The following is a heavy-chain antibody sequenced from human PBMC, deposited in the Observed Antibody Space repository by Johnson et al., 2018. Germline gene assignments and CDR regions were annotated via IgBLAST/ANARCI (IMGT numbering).Heavy chain of an antibody. Sequence: VQLVETGAEVKKPGASVKVSCKASGYTFTSYDINWVRQATGQGLEWMGWMNPNSGNTGYAQKFQGRVTMTRNTSISTAYMELSGLRSEDTAVYYCSRIDSDSSSWYEYYYYGMDVWGQGTTVTVSS. D-gene: IGHD6-13*01. V-gene: IGHV1-8*01. CDR2: MNPNSGNT. CDR3: SRIDSDSSSWYEYYYYGMDV. CDR1: GYTFTSYD. J-gene: IGHJ6*02.